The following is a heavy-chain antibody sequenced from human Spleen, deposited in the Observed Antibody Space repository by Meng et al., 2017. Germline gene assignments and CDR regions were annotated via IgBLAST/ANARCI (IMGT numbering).Heavy chain of an antibody. CDR1: GGSMSSFY. CDR3: ARDRLRQLDS. CDR2: VYYNGNT. D-gene: IGHD5-12*01. J-gene: IGHJ4*02. Sequence: QVQLQESGPGLVKPSETLSLTCAVSGGSMSSFYWSWIRQPPGKGLEWIVSVYYNGNTYSNPALKSRVTSSVDTSKNQFSLRLTSVTAADTAMYYCARDRLRQLDSWGQGTLVTVSS. V-gene: IGHV4-59*12.